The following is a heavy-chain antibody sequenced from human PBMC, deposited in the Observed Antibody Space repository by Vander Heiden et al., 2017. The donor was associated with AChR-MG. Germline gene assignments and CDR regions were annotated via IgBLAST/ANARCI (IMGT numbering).Heavy chain of an antibody. CDR3: ARVNYGDYDYYYYGMDV. D-gene: IGHD4-17*01. V-gene: IGHV1-8*01. CDR1: GYTFTSYD. J-gene: IGHJ6*02. Sequence: QVQLVQSGAEVKKPGASVKVSCTASGYTFTSYDINWVRQATGQGLEWMGWMNPNSGNTGYAQKFQGRVTMTRNTSISTAYMELSSLRSEDTAVYYCARVNYGDYDYYYYGMDVWGQGTTVTVSS. CDR2: MNPNSGNT.